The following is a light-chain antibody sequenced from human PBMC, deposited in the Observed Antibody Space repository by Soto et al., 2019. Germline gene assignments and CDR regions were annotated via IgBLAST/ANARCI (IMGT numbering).Light chain of an antibody. Sequence: DLQMTQAPSTLSASVGDRVTITCRASQSISSWLAWYKQKPGKAPKRLIYKASSLESEVPSRFSGSGSGTEFTLTISSLQPDDFATSYCQQHNSLYTFGQGTKLEIK. J-gene: IGKJ2*01. CDR1: QSISSW. CDR2: KAS. CDR3: QQHNSLYT. V-gene: IGKV1-5*03.